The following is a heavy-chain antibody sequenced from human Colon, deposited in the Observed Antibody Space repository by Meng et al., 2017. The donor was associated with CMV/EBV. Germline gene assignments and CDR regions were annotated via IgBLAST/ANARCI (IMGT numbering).Heavy chain of an antibody. V-gene: IGHV3-66*01. CDR3: ARNRLECGGDCYFADS. CDR2: IYDTGRT. CDR1: GFSVRTNY. J-gene: IGHJ5*01. D-gene: IGHD2-21*02. Sequence: GGSLRLSCAASGFSVRTNYISWVRQHPGQGLEWLSVIYDTGRTYYADSVKGRFTVSRDESKNTVFLQMNNLRAEDTAVYYCARNRLECGGDCYFADSWGQGTLVTVSS.